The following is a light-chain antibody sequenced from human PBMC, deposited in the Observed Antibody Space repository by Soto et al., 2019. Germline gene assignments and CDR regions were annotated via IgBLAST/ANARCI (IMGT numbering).Light chain of an antibody. CDR3: SSYTSSSTYV. J-gene: IGLJ1*01. CDR2: EVS. V-gene: IGLV2-14*01. CDR1: SSDVGGYNY. Sequence: QSVLTQPASVSRSPGQSITISCTGTSSDVGGYNYVSWYQQHPGKAPQLMIYEVSNRPSGVSNRFSGSKSGNTASLTLSGLQAEDEADYYCSSYTSSSTYVCGTGTKVTVL.